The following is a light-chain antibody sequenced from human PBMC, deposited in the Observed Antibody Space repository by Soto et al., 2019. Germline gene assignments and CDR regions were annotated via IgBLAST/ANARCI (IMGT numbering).Light chain of an antibody. Sequence: AIQMTQSPSSLSASVGDRVTITCRASQGIRNDLGWYQQKPGKAPKLLIYGASTLQSGVPSRFSGSGSGTDFTLTISSLQPEDFASYYCLQGYNYPWTFGQGTKVEIK. J-gene: IGKJ1*01. V-gene: IGKV1-6*01. CDR3: LQGYNYPWT. CDR2: GAS. CDR1: QGIRND.